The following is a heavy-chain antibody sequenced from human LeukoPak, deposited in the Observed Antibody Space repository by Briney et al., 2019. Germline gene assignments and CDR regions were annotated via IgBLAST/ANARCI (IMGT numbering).Heavy chain of an antibody. Sequence: GGSLRLSCAASGFTFSSYGMHWVRQAPGEGLEWVAVISYDGSNKYYADSVKGRFTISRENAKNSLYLQMNSLRVGDTAVYYCARGWERGFDCWGQGTLVTVSS. D-gene: IGHD1-26*01. V-gene: IGHV3-30*03. CDR3: ARGWERGFDC. CDR1: GFTFSSYG. J-gene: IGHJ4*02. CDR2: ISYDGSNK.